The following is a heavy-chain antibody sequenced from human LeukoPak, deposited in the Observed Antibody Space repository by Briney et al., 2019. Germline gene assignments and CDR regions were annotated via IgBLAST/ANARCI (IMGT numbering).Heavy chain of an antibody. CDR2: IIPILGIA. D-gene: IGHD1-26*01. CDR3: ARGNPLSIVGYDRHFDY. V-gene: IGHV1-69*02. Sequence: SVKVSCKASGGTFSSYTISWVRQAPEQGLEWMGRIIPILGIANYAQKFQGRVTITADKSTSTAYMELSSLRSEDTAVYYCARGNPLSIVGYDRHFDYWGQGTLVTVSS. J-gene: IGHJ4*02. CDR1: GGTFSSYT.